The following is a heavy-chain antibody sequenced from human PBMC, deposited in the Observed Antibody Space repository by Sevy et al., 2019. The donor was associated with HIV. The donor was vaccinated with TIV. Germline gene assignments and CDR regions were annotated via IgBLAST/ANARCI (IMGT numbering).Heavy chain of an antibody. V-gene: IGHV3-15*01. J-gene: IGHJ1*01. CDR3: TAGGSLFQH. Sequence: GGSLRLSCAASGFTFSDVWMNWVRQAPGKGLEWVGHINSKAEGGTSDYGENGKGRFNISRADSKDTLYLQMDSLKTEATAVYDCTAGGSLFQHWGQGSLVTVSS. CDR1: GFTFSDVW. CDR2: INSKAEGGTS. D-gene: IGHD2-15*01.